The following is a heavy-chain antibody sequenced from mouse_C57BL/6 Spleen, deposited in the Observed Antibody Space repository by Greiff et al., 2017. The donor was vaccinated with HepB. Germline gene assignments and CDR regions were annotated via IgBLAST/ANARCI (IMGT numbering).Heavy chain of an antibody. V-gene: IGHV2-2*01. D-gene: IGHD2-3*01. CDR3: ARKGDGYYRGAMDY. CDR1: GFSLTSYG. Sequence: VQGVESGPGLVQPSQSLSITCTVSGFSLTSYGVHWVRQSPGKGLEWLGVIWSGGSTDYNAAFISRLSISKDNSKSQVFFKMNSLQADDTAIYYCARKGDGYYRGAMDYWGQGTSVTVSS. J-gene: IGHJ4*01. CDR2: IWSGGST.